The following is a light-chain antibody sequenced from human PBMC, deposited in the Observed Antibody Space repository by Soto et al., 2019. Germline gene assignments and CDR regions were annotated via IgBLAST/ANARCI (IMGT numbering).Light chain of an antibody. CDR3: QQYYSYPRT. J-gene: IGKJ1*01. CDR2: AAS. CDR1: QSISSY. V-gene: IGKV1-39*01. Sequence: DIQMTQSRSSLSASVGDRVTITCRASQSISSYLNWYQQKPGKAPKLLIYAASTLQSGVPSRFSGSGSGTDFTLTISCLQSEDFATYYCQQYYSYPRTFGQGTKVDIK.